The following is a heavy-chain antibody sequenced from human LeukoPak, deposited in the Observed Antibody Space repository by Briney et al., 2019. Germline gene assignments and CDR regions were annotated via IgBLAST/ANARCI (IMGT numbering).Heavy chain of an antibody. CDR1: GGSISRYY. Sequence: SETLSLICTVSGGSISRYYWSWIRQPPGKGLEWIGYIYYSGSTNYNPSLKSRVTISVDTSKNQFSLKLSSVTAADTAVYYCARLGGSGSYLFDPWGQGTLVTVSS. CDR2: IYYSGST. CDR3: ARLGGSGSYLFDP. V-gene: IGHV4-59*01. D-gene: IGHD3-10*01. J-gene: IGHJ5*02.